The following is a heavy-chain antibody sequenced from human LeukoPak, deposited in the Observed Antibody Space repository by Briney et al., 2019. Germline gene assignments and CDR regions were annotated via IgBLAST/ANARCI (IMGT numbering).Heavy chain of an antibody. CDR3: ARVPGVWGSGSYLSSYYYYYMDV. D-gene: IGHD3-10*01. CDR2: INPSGGST. CDR1: GYTFTSYY. V-gene: IGHV1-46*01. Sequence: ASVKVSCKASGYTFTSYYMHWVRQAPGQGLEWMGAINPSGGSTTYAQKFQGRITMTRDTSASTVYMELSSLRSEDTAVYYCARVPGVWGSGSYLSSYYYYYMDVWGKGTTVTVSS. J-gene: IGHJ6*03.